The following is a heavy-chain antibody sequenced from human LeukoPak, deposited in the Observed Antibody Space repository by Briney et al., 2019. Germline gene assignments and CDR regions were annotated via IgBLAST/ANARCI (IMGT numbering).Heavy chain of an antibody. Sequence: GGSLRLSCAASGFTFSSFWMRWVRQAPGKGLEWVANIKQDGSEKYYVDSVKGRFTISRDNAKKSVYLQMNSLRAEDTAVYYCATTGLLGDIPWGQGTLVTVSP. CDR1: GFTFSSFW. CDR3: ATTGLLGDIP. V-gene: IGHV3-7*03. D-gene: IGHD2-21*01. J-gene: IGHJ5*02. CDR2: IKQDGSEK.